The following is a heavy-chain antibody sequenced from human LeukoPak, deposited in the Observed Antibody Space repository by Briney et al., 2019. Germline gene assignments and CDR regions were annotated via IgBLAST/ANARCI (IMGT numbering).Heavy chain of an antibody. D-gene: IGHD6-19*01. CDR2: IDPSGGST. CDR3: ARDWRIAVAGHNCFDP. Sequence: ASVKVSCKASGYTFTSYYIHWVRQAPGQGLEWMGIIDPSGGSTSYAQKFQGRVTVTRDMSTSTVYMELSSLRSEDTAVYYCARDWRIAVAGHNCFDPWGQGTLVTVSS. V-gene: IGHV1-46*01. CDR1: GYTFTSYY. J-gene: IGHJ5*02.